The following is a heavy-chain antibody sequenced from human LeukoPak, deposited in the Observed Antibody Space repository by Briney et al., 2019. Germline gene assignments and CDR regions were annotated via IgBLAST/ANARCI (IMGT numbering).Heavy chain of an antibody. CDR1: GFTLSDYY. V-gene: IGHV3-11*01. Sequence: GGSLRLSCAASGFTLSDYYMSWIRQAPGKGLEWVSYISSSGSTIYYADSVKGRFTISRDNAKNSLYLQMNSLRAEDTAVYYCARDKGYGGHSVGFFYYYYGMDVWGQGTTDTVSS. D-gene: IGHD4-23*01. CDR3: ARDKGYGGHSVGFFYYYYGMDV. CDR2: ISSSGSTI. J-gene: IGHJ6*02.